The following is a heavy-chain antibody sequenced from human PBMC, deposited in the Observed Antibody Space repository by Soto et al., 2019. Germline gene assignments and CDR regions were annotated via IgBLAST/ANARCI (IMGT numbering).Heavy chain of an antibody. CDR1: GYTFTSYA. Sequence: QVQLVQSGAEVKKPGASVKVSCKASGYTFTSYAMHWVRQAPGQRLEWMGWINAGNGNTKYSQKFQGRVTITRDTSASTAYMELSSLRSEDTAVYYCARSRTPYCGSGSSKYNWFDPWGQGTLVTVSS. CDR2: INAGNGNT. D-gene: IGHD3-10*01. J-gene: IGHJ5*02. V-gene: IGHV1-3*01. CDR3: ARSRTPYCGSGSSKYNWFDP.